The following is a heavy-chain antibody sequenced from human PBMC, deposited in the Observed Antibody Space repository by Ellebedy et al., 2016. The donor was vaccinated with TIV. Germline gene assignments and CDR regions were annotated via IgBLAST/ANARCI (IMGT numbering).Heavy chain of an antibody. CDR2: INHSGST. CDR1: GGSFSGYY. D-gene: IGHD3-22*01. V-gene: IGHV4-34*01. Sequence: MPGGSLRLSCAVYGGSFSGYYWSWIRQPPGKGLEWIGEINHSGSTNYNPSLKSRVTISVDTSKNQFSLKLSSVTAADTAVYYWARGIGWLGYYGMDVWGQGTTVTVSS. CDR3: ARGIGWLGYYGMDV. J-gene: IGHJ6*02.